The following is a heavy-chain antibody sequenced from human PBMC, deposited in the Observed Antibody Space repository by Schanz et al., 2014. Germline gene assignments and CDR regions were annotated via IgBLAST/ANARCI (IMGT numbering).Heavy chain of an antibody. Sequence: EVQVVESGGGFVQPGGSLRLSCAASGFTFSSYVMNWVRQAPGRGLEWVSFISASGDSTSYADSVKGRFTISRDNSKNTLYLQMNSLRDEDTAVYYCARRITGTHHNPYYHGMDVWGQGTTVTVSS. V-gene: IGHV3-23*04. CDR2: ISASGDST. D-gene: IGHD1-20*01. CDR1: GFTFSSYV. CDR3: ARRITGTHHNPYYHGMDV. J-gene: IGHJ6*02.